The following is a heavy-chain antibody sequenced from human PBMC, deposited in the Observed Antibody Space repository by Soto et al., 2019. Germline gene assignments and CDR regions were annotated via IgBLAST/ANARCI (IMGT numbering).Heavy chain of an antibody. CDR3: ARDSGSGSL. CDR2: MHYSGST. CDR1: GGSVNNNDYY. Sequence: QVQLQESGPGLVKASQTLSLTCTVSGGSVNNNDYYWSWIRQPPGKGLEWIGNMHYSGSTGYNPSLRSLVSMSVDTSKNHFSLKMNSVTPADTAVYYCARDSGSGSLWGQGTLVTVSS. V-gene: IGHV4-30-4*01. D-gene: IGHD1-26*01. J-gene: IGHJ1*01.